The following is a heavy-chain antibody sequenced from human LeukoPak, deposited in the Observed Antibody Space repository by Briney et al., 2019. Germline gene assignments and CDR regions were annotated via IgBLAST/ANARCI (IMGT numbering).Heavy chain of an antibody. V-gene: IGHV4-34*01. Sequence: SETLSLTCAVYGGSFSGYYWSWIRQPPGKGLEWIGEINHSGSTNCNPSLKSRVTISVDTSKNQFSLKLSSVTAADTAVYYCARVTMIVVVITTVSAFDIWGQGTMVTVSS. CDR3: ARVTMIVVVITTVSAFDI. D-gene: IGHD3-22*01. CDR1: GGSFSGYY. J-gene: IGHJ3*02. CDR2: INHSGST.